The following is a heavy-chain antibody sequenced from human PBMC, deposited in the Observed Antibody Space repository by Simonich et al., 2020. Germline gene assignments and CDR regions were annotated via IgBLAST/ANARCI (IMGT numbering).Heavy chain of an antibody. CDR3: ARGGLYFDY. CDR2: IYYSGST. J-gene: IGHJ4*02. CDR1: GGSISSYS. D-gene: IGHD2-15*01. Sequence: QVQLQESGPGLVKPSETLSLTCTVSGGSISSYSWSWIRQPPGKGLEWIGYIYYSGSTNHHPSLKRRGTISVDTSKNQFSLKLSSVTAADTAVYYCARGGLYFDYWGQGTLVTVSS. V-gene: IGHV4-59*01.